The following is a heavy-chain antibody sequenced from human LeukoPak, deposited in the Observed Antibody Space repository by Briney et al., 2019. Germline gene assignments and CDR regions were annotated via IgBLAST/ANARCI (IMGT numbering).Heavy chain of an antibody. CDR3: ARGYYYDSSGYHAFDI. CDR2: IYYSGST. D-gene: IGHD3-22*01. V-gene: IGHV4-59*01. J-gene: IGHJ3*02. CDR1: GGSISSYY. Sequence: KPSETLSLTCTVSGGSISSYYWSWIRQPPVKGLEWIGYIYYSGSTNYNPSLKSRVTISVDTSKNQFSLKLSSVTAADTAVYYCARGYYYDSSGYHAFDIWGQGTMVTVSS.